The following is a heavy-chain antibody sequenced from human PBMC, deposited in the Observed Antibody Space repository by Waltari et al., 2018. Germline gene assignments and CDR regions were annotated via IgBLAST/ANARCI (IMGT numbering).Heavy chain of an antibody. Sequence: QVQLVQSGAEVKKPGASVKVSCKVSGYTLTELSMHWVRQAPGKGLEWMGGFDPEECETIYAQKFQGRVTMTEDTSTDTAYMELSSLRSEDTAVYYCATSEGERSSSKDHNWFDPWGQGTLVTVSS. CDR2: FDPEECET. CDR3: ATSEGERSSSKDHNWFDP. D-gene: IGHD6-6*01. V-gene: IGHV1-24*01. CDR1: GYTLTELS. J-gene: IGHJ5*02.